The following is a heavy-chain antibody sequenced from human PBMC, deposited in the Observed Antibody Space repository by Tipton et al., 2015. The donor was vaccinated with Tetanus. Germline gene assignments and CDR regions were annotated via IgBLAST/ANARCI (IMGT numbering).Heavy chain of an antibody. V-gene: IGHV3-11*01. CDR2: ISSSGSTI. CDR1: GFTFSDYY. D-gene: IGHD6-19*01. Sequence: GSLRLSCAASGFTFSDYYMSWIRQAPGKGLEWVSYISSSGSTIYYADSVKGRFTISRDNAKNSLYLQMNSLRAEDTTVYYCARDTSGWIAAFDIWGQGTMVTVSS. CDR3: ARDTSGWIAAFDI. J-gene: IGHJ3*02.